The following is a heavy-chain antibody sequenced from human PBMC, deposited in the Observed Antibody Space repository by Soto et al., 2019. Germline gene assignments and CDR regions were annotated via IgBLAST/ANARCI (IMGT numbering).Heavy chain of an antibody. CDR2: IDPSDSYT. J-gene: IGHJ4*02. V-gene: IGHV5-10-1*04. CDR1: GNSFTSYW. Sequence: PGESLKISCKGSGNSFTSYWISWVRQMPGKGLEWMGRIDPSDSYTNYSPSFRGQVTISVDKSISTAYLQWNSLKASDTAMYYCARQGVYTQYNWNDFGYWGQGTLVTVSS. D-gene: IGHD1-20*01. CDR3: ARQGVYTQYNWNDFGY.